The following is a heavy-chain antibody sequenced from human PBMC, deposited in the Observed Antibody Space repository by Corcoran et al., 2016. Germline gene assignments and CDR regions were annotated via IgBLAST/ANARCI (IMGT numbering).Heavy chain of an antibody. CDR3: VRLGGAMDY. CDR1: GYTFSNQW. J-gene: IGHJ4*02. V-gene: IGHV5-51*01. CDR2: IYPADSDT. Sequence: EVHLVQSGTEVKKPGESLKISCKASGYTFSNQWIGWVRQMPGKGLEWMGIIYPADSDTRYGPSFQGQVTISVDKSITTAYLQWSSLKTSDTAMYYCVRLGGAMDYWGQGTLVTVSS. D-gene: IGHD3-16*01.